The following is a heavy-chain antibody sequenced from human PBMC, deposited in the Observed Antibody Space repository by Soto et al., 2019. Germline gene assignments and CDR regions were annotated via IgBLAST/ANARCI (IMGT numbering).Heavy chain of an antibody. CDR2: IYYSGST. CDR3: ARDIRGYSRAFDY. Sequence: PSETLSLTCTVSGGSISSYYWSWIRQPPGKGLEWIGYIYYSGSTNYNPSLKSRVTISVDTSKNQFSLKLSSVTAADTAVYYCARDIRGYSRAFDYWGQGTLVTVS. J-gene: IGHJ4*02. D-gene: IGHD5-18*01. CDR1: GGSISSYY. V-gene: IGHV4-59*01.